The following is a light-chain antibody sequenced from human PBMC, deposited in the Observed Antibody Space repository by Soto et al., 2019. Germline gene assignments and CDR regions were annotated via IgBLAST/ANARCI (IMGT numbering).Light chain of an antibody. V-gene: IGKV3-15*01. Sequence: EIVLTQSPATLSVSPGERATLSCRASQGVSSNLAWYQQKPGQGPRLLIYGASTRATGIPARFSGSGSGTEFTLNISSLQPEDVALYYCQQYNNWPPRGTFGQGTKVDIK. CDR1: QGVSSN. J-gene: IGKJ1*01. CDR3: QQYNNWPPRGT. CDR2: GAS.